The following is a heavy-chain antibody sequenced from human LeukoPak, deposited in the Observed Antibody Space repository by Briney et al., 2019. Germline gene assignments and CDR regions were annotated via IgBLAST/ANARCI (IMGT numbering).Heavy chain of an antibody. D-gene: IGHD3-10*01. CDR1: GFTFSSYE. V-gene: IGHV3-48*03. J-gene: IGHJ4*02. CDR3: AVGGYYYGSGTDY. CDR2: ISSSGSTI. Sequence: GGSLRLSCAASGFTFSSYEMNWVRQAPGKGLEWVSYISSSGSTIYYADSVKGRFTISRDNAKNSLYLQMNSLRAEDTAVYYCAVGGYYYGSGTDYWGQGTLVTVSS.